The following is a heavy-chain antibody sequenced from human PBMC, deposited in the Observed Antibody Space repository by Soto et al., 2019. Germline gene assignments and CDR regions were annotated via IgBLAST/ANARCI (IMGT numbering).Heavy chain of an antibody. D-gene: IGHD2-15*01. CDR2: INPSGGST. CDR3: AREGGAAKHFYYYYYMDV. V-gene: IGHV1-46*03. CDR1: GYTFTIYY. Sequence: ASVKVSCKASGYTFTIYYMHWVRQAPGQGLEWMGIINPSGGSTSYAQKFQGRVTMTRDTSTSTVYMELSSLRSEDTAVYYCAREGGAAKHFYYYYYMDVWGKGTTVTVSS. J-gene: IGHJ6*03.